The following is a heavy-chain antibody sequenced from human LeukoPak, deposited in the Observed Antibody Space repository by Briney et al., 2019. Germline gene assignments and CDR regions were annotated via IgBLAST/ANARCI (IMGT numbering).Heavy chain of an antibody. D-gene: IGHD4-17*01. Sequence: GCALRLSCAPSRFSHSNSGIHWVRQAPGKPLNWLAFIQYDRRNKYYAESLKRRFTMSRDNTKNKLTMFLQMNSRSVHNTAVYYCAKGGEYAIDYWGQGTLVTVSS. CDR1: RFSHSNSG. CDR2: IQYDRRNK. V-gene: IGHV3-30*02. J-gene: IGHJ4*02. CDR3: AKGGEYAIDY.